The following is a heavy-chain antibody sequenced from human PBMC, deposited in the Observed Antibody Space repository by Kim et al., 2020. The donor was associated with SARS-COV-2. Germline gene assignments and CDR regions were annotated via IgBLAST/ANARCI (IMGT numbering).Heavy chain of an antibody. CDR3: ARDQASGIRNNWFDP. CDR2: ISYDGSNK. J-gene: IGHJ5*02. CDR1: GFTFSSYG. V-gene: IGHV3-33*05. D-gene: IGHD3-10*01. Sequence: GGSLRLSCAASGFTFSSYGMHWVRQAPGKGLEWVAVISYDGSNKYYADSVEGRFTISRDNSKNTLYLQMNSLRAEDTAVYYCARDQASGIRNNWFDPWGQGTLVTVSS.